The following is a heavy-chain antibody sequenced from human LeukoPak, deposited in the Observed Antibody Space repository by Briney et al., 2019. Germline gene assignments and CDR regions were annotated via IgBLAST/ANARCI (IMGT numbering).Heavy chain of an antibody. CDR1: GYTFTSYD. J-gene: IGHJ4*02. Sequence: GASVKVSCKASGYTFTSYDINWVRQVTGRGLEWMGWMNPKSGNTGYAQKFQGRVTITRNTSISTAYMEVSSLRYKDAAVYYCARGPVRRKYSSGYYSYWGQGTLVTVSS. D-gene: IGHD3-22*01. CDR3: ARGPVRRKYSSGYYSY. CDR2: MNPKSGNT. V-gene: IGHV1-8*03.